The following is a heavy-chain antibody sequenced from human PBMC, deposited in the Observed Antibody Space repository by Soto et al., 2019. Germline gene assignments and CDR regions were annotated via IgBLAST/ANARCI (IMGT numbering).Heavy chain of an antibody. CDR1: GYSFTSYW. V-gene: IGHV5-10-1*01. D-gene: IGHD3-10*01. CDR2: IDPSDSYT. CDR3: ARQSGITMVRGVIINWFDP. J-gene: IGHJ5*02. Sequence: GESLKISCKGSGYSFTSYWISWVRQMPGKGLEWMGRIDPSDSYTNYSPSFQGHVTISADKSISTAYLQWSSLKASDTAMYYCARQSGITMVRGVIINWFDPWGQGALVTVSS.